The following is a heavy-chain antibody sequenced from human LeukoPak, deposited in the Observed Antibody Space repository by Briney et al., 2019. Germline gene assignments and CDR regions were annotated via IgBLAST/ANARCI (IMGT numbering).Heavy chain of an antibody. CDR1: GLSFSSYW. V-gene: IGHV3-74*01. CDR3: TVNIGSGTYGNFQF. D-gene: IGHD3-10*01. J-gene: IGHJ1*01. CDR2: ISTDGSGT. Sequence: PGGSVRLSCAASGLSFSSYWMHWVRQAPGKGLVWVSRISTDGSGTDYADFVKGRFTISRDNAKNTLYLQMNSLKAEDTAMYYCTVNIGSGTYGNFQFWGQGTLVTVSS.